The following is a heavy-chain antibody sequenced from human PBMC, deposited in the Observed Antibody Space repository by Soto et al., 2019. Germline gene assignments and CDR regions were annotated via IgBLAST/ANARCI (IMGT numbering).Heavy chain of an antibody. D-gene: IGHD2-2*01. J-gene: IGHJ6*02. Sequence: QVQLVQSGAEVKKPGSSVKVSCKASVGTFSSYAISWVRQAPGQGLEWMGGIIPIFGTANYAQKSQGRVTITADESTSTAYMELSSLRSEDTAVYYCARHVPAAGYYYGMDVWGQGTTVTVSS. V-gene: IGHV1-69*12. CDR1: VGTFSSYA. CDR3: ARHVPAAGYYYGMDV. CDR2: IIPIFGTA.